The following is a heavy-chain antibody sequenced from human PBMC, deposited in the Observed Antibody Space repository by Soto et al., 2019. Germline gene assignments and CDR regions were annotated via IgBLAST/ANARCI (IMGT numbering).Heavy chain of an antibody. D-gene: IGHD2-8*02. CDR1: GYSFTSYY. CDR2: INPSGAVR. CDR3: VRGGYSTGQGDY. Sequence: QVQLVQSGAEVKKPGASVKVSCKASGYSFTSYYIHWVRQAPGQGLEWMGMINPSGAVRTDAQKFQGRVTLTGETSTSTVYMELSSLRSEDTAVYYCVRGGYSTGQGDYWGQGLLVTVSS. J-gene: IGHJ4*02. V-gene: IGHV1-46*01.